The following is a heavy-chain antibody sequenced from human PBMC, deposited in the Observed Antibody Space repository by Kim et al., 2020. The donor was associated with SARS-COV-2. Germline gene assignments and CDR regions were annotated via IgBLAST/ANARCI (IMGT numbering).Heavy chain of an antibody. V-gene: IGHV4-34*01. CDR3: ARGRLGVEPSPKLGLGPFWTYYYMDV. CDR2: INHSGTT. Sequence: SETLSLTCAVFGESFNDYSWTWIRQPPGKGLEWIGEINHSGTTKYNPSLKSRVAISVDTSKNQFSLKLSSVTAADTAVYFCARGRLGVEPSPKLGLGPFWTYYYMDVWGKGTTVTVSS. D-gene: IGHD3-3*01. J-gene: IGHJ6*03. CDR1: GESFNDYS.